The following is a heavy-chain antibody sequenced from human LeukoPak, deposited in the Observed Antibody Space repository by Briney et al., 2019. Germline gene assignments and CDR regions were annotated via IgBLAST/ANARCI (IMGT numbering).Heavy chain of an antibody. Sequence: GGSLRLSCAATGFTFSSYSMNWVRQAPGKGLEWLSYISGSSIIYYADSVKGRFTISRDNAKNSLYLQMNSLRAEDTAVYYCARDVGYDSSGYYQGYWGQGTLVTVSS. CDR1: GFTFSSYS. CDR3: ARDVGYDSSGYYQGY. CDR2: ISGSSII. D-gene: IGHD3-22*01. J-gene: IGHJ4*02. V-gene: IGHV3-48*04.